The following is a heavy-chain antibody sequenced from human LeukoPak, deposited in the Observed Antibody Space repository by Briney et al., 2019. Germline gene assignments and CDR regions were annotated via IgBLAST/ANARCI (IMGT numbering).Heavy chain of an antibody. CDR2: IHHSGHT. Sequence: SETLSLTCTVSGGSISSGIYFWSWIRQHPGKGLEWIGYIHHSGHTYYNPSLKSRVAISMDTSKNQFSLRLGAVTDADTAMYYCARYCSSTKCPFDFWGQGTLVTVSS. CDR1: GGSISSGIYF. V-gene: IGHV4-31*03. CDR3: ARYCSSTKCPFDF. D-gene: IGHD2-2*01. J-gene: IGHJ4*02.